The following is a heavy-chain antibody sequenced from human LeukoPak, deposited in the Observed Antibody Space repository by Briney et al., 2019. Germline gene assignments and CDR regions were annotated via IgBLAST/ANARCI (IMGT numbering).Heavy chain of an antibody. D-gene: IGHD1-7*01. CDR2: ISWNSGSI. J-gene: IGHJ3*02. Sequence: GRSLRLSCAASGFTFDDYAMHWVRQAPGKGLEWVSGISWNSGSIGYADSVKGRFTTSRDNAKNSLYLQMNSLRAEDTALYYCAKGMNWNYAHDAFDIRGQGTMVTVSS. V-gene: IGHV3-9*01. CDR1: GFTFDDYA. CDR3: AKGMNWNYAHDAFDI.